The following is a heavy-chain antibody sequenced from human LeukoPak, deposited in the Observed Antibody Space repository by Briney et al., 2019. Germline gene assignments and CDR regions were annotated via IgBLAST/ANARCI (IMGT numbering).Heavy chain of an antibody. D-gene: IGHD3-10*01. V-gene: IGHV4-59*01. CDR3: ARDVFRGEPPAFDI. CDR2: IYYSGST. J-gene: IGHJ3*02. CDR1: GGSISSYY. Sequence: SETLSLTCTVSGGSISSYYRSSIRQPPGKGLEWIGYIYYSGSTNYNPSLKSRVTISVDTSKNQFSLKLSSVTAANTAVYYCARDVFRGEPPAFDIWGQGTMVTVSS.